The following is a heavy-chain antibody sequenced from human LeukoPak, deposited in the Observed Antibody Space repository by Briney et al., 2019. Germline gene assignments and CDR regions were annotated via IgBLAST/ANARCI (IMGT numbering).Heavy chain of an antibody. CDR3: ARWRDGYSFFDY. CDR1: GGSISSYY. J-gene: IGHJ4*02. CDR2: IYYSGST. D-gene: IGHD5-24*01. Sequence: SETLSLTCTVSGGSISSYYWSWIRQPPGKGLEWIGYIYYSGSTNYNPSLKSRVTISVDTSKNQFSLKLSSVTAADTAVYYCARWRDGYSFFDYWGQGTLVTVSS. V-gene: IGHV4-59*12.